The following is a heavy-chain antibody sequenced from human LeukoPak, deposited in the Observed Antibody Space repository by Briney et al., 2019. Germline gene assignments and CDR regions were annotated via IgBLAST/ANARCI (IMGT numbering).Heavy chain of an antibody. J-gene: IGHJ5*02. CDR3: ASHYCSGGSCHRRGSNWFDP. D-gene: IGHD2-15*01. CDR2: ISSSSSYI. Sequence: PGGSLRLSCAASGFTFSSYSMNWVRQAPGKGLEWVSSISSSSSYIYYADSVKGRFTISRDNSKNTLYLQMNSLRAEDTAVYYCASHYCSGGSCHRRGSNWFDPWGQGTLVTVSS. CDR1: GFTFSSYS. V-gene: IGHV3-21*01.